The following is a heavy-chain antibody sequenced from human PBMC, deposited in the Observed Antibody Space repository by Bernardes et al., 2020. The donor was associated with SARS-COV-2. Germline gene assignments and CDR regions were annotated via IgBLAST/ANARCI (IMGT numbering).Heavy chain of an antibody. CDR3: ARVISPAALDFSEYSGTDV. J-gene: IGHJ6*02. CDR1: GVSMSSGPYY. D-gene: IGHD3-3*01. V-gene: IGHV4-31*03. CDR2: IYRTGRT. Sequence: SETLSLTCTVSGVSMSSGPYYWSWIHQLPGKGLEWIGYIYRTGRTSYNPSLQSRVTMSVDTSKKHFSLRLTSVTAADTAVYYCARVISPAALDFSEYSGTDVWGQGTTVTVSS.